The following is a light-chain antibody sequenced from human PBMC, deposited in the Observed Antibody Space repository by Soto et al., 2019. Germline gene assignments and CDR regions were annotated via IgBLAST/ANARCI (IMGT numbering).Light chain of an antibody. CDR1: SSDVGGYNY. J-gene: IGLJ1*01. Sequence: QSALNQPASGSGAPGQSITISCTGTSSDVGGYNYVSWYQQHPGKAPKLMIYDVSNRPSGVSNRFSGSKSGNTASLTISGLQAEDEADYYCTSYTGSSTHVFGTGTKVTVL. CDR2: DVS. CDR3: TSYTGSSTHV. V-gene: IGLV2-14*01.